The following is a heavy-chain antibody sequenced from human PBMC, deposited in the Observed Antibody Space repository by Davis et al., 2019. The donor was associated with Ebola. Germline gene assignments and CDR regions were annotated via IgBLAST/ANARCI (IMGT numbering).Heavy chain of an antibody. CDR2: ISSSSSYT. D-gene: IGHD6-13*01. Sequence: GESLKISCAASGFTFSDYYMSWIRQAPGKGLEWVSYISSSSSYTNYADSVKGRFTISRDNAKNSLYLQMNSLRAEDTAVYYCARSHIAATGTGLDYWGQGTLVTVSS. CDR3: ARSHIAATGTGLDY. V-gene: IGHV3-11*03. CDR1: GFTFSDYY. J-gene: IGHJ4*02.